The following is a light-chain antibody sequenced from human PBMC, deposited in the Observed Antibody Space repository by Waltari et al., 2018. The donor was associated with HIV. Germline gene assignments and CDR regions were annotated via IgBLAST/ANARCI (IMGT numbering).Light chain of an antibody. CDR1: QSFSSY. Sequence: EVVLTQSPATLSLSPGNTATLPCRASQSFSSYLAWYPQKPGQAPRLLIYDASNRATGIPPRFSGSGSGTDFTLTISSLEPEDFAVYYCQQRNNWPSFSFGGGTKVEIK. J-gene: IGKJ4*01. CDR2: DAS. V-gene: IGKV3-11*01. CDR3: QQRNNWPSFS.